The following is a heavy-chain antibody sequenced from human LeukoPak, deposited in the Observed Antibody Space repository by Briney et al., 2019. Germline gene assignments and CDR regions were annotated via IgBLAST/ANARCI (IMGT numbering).Heavy chain of an antibody. J-gene: IGHJ4*02. CDR3: ARRGVVIRVILVGFHKEAYYFDS. V-gene: IGHV3-23*01. D-gene: IGHD3-22*01. CDR1: GITLSNYG. CDR2: ISGSGGRT. Sequence: GGSLRLSCAVSGITLSNYGMSWVRQAPGEGLEWVAGISGSGGRTSYADSVKGRFTISRDNPKNTLYLQMNSLRAEDTAVYFCARRGVVIRVILVGFHKEAYYFDSWGQGALVTVSS.